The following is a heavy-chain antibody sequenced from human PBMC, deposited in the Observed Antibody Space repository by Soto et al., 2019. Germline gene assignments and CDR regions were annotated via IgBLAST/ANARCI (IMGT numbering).Heavy chain of an antibody. V-gene: IGHV1-69*12. CDR3: ASVDSSMFEGGDWFDP. CDR2: FIPIFGTP. Sequence: QVVQSGAEVKKPGSSVKVSCKAPGATFNRQASTWLRQALGQGLEWMVGFIPIFGTPDNSQKFQARVTITAAEATSTAYMVLSSLTSDDTAVYYCASVDSSMFEGGDWFDPWGQGTLVTVSS. J-gene: IGHJ5*02. D-gene: IGHD3-10*02. CDR1: GATFNRQA.